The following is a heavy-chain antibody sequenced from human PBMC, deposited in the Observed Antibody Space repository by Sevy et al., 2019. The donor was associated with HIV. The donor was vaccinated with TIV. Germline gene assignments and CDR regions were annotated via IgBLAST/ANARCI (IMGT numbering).Heavy chain of an antibody. D-gene: IGHD3-16*02. J-gene: IGHJ4*02. V-gene: IGHV2-5*01. CDR1: GFSLSTSGVG. CDR2: IYWNDDK. Sequence: SGPTLVNPIQTLTLTCTFSGFSLSTSGVGVGWIRQPPGKALEWLAVIYWNDDKRYSPSLKSRLTITKDTSKNQVVLTMTNKDPLDTTTYYCAHSLSVSIMITFGGVIVIPGSFDYWGQGTLVTVSS. CDR3: AHSLSVSIMITFGGVIVIPGSFDY.